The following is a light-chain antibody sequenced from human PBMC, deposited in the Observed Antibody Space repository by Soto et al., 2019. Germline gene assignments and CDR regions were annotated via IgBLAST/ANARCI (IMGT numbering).Light chain of an antibody. CDR2: DNN. J-gene: IGLJ2*01. CDR3: ATWDGSLPAEV. Sequence: QSVLTQPPSVSAAPGQKVTISCSGSRSNIGNNYVSWYQQLPGTAPKLLIYDNNKRPSGIPDRFSGSKSGTSGTLDITGLQTGDEVDYYCATWDGSLPAEVFVGGTKLTVL. V-gene: IGLV1-51*01. CDR1: RSNIGNNY.